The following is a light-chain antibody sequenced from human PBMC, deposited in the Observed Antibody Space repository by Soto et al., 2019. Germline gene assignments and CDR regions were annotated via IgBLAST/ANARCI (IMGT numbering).Light chain of an antibody. Sequence: QSALTQPASVSGSPGQSITISCTGTSSDVGGYNYVSWYQQHPGKAPKLMIYEVSNRPSGVSNRFSGSKSGNTASLTISGRQAEDEADYSCSSYTSSSTLAVVFGGGTKLTVL. CDR3: SSYTSSSTLAVV. CDR1: SSDVGGYNY. V-gene: IGLV2-14*01. J-gene: IGLJ2*01. CDR2: EVS.